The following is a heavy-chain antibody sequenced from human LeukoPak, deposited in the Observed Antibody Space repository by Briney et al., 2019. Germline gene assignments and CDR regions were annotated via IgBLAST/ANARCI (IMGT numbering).Heavy chain of an antibody. Sequence: GGSLRLSCAASGFTFSSYAMSWVCQAPGKGLEWVSAISASGGSTYYADSVKGRFTISRDNSKNTLYLQMNSLRAEDTAVYYCAKDSRISGSYSGFDYWGQGTLVTVSS. J-gene: IGHJ4*02. CDR3: AKDSRISGSYSGFDY. V-gene: IGHV3-23*01. D-gene: IGHD1-26*01. CDR2: ISASGGST. CDR1: GFTFSSYA.